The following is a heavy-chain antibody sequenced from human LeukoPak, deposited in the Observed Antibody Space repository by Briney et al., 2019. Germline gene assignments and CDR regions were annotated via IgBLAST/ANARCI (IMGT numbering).Heavy chain of an antibody. V-gene: IGHV3-66*01. J-gene: IGHJ4*02. CDR2: IESSGTT. CDR1: GLTVSTTY. Sequence: GGSLRLSCAASGLTVSTTYITWGRQAPGKGLEWVSVIESSGTTHYADSVRGRFTISRDNSKNTVFLQMNGLRPEDTAVYYCGRITKWGQGTLVTVSS. CDR3: GRITK.